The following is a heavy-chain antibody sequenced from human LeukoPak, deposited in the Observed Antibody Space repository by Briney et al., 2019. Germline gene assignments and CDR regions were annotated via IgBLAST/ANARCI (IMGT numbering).Heavy chain of an antibody. CDR2: IYYTGST. CDR1: GGSFSGYY. J-gene: IGHJ3*02. Sequence: SETLSLTCAVYGGSFSGYYWSWIRQPPGRGLEWIGYIYYTGSTNYNPSLKSRVTISVDTSKIQFSLKLSSVTAADTAVYYCARAYYYGSGSYAFDIWGQGTMVTVSS. V-gene: IGHV4-59*01. D-gene: IGHD3-10*01. CDR3: ARAYYYGSGSYAFDI.